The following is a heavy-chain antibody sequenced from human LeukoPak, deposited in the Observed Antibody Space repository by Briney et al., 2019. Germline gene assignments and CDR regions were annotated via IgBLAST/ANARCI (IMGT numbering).Heavy chain of an antibody. D-gene: IGHD6-25*01. V-gene: IGHV4-39*07. J-gene: IGHJ5*02. CDR2: IYYSGST. CDR3: ARVSAAVNNWFDP. Sequence: EASETLSLTCTVSGGSISSRSYYWGWILQPPGKGLEWIGSIYYSGSTYYNPSLKSRVTISVDTSKNQFSLKLSSVTAADTAVYYCARVSAAVNNWFDPWGQGTPVTVSS. CDR1: GGSISSRSYY.